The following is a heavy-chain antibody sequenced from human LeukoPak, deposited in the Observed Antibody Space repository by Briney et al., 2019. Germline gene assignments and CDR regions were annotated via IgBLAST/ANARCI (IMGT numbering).Heavy chain of an antibody. V-gene: IGHV3-48*03. J-gene: IGHJ4*02. CDR3: AREKTACGGDCYDS. D-gene: IGHD2-21*01. CDR2: ISSSGTPI. Sequence: PGGSLRLSCAASGFTFSSYEMNWVRQAPGKGLEWASYISSSGTPIHYADSVKGRFTISRGNAKNSLFLQMNGLRAEDTAVYYCAREKTACGGDCYDSWGQGTLVTVSS. CDR1: GFTFSSYE.